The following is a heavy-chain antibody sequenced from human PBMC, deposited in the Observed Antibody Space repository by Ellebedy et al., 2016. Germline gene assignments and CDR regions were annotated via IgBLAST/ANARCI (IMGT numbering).Heavy chain of an antibody. Sequence: ASVKVSXKASGDTFSSYTFHWVRQAPGQGLEWMGWLSLNSGVTNYAQKFQGRVTMTRDTSLSTAYMELTGLKFDDTAVYYCTREKDYWGQGTLVTVSS. CDR1: GDTFSSYT. V-gene: IGHV1-2*02. CDR3: TREKDY. CDR2: LSLNSGVT. J-gene: IGHJ4*02.